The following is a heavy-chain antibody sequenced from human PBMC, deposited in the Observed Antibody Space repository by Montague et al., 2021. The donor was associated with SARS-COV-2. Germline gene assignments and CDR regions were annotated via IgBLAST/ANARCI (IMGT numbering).Heavy chain of an antibody. Sequence: SLRLSCAASGFTVSSNYMSWVRQAPGKGLEWVSVIYSAGSTHYADSVKGRFTISRDNSKNTLYLQMNSLRAEDTAVYYCARGEGYSSSWNWYFDLWAVAPWSLSPQ. CDR1: GFTVSSNY. V-gene: IGHV3-53*01. CDR3: ARGEGYSSSWNWYFDL. CDR2: IYSAGST. J-gene: IGHJ2*01. D-gene: IGHD6-13*01.